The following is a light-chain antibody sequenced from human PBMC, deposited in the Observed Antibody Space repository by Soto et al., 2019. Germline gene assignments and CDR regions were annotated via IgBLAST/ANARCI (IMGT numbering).Light chain of an antibody. V-gene: IGLV2-11*01. CDR1: SSDVGGYNY. CDR3: CSYAGRYTPYV. CDR2: DVS. J-gene: IGLJ1*01. Sequence: QSVLTQPRSVSGSPGQSVNISCTGTSSDVGGYNYVSWYQQHPGKAPKLMIYDVSKRPSGVPDRFSGSKSGNTASLTISGLQAEDEADYYCCSYAGRYTPYVFGTGTKVTVL.